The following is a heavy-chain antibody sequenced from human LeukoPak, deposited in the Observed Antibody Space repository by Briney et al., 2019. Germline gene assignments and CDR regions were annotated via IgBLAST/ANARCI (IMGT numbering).Heavy chain of an antibody. CDR1: GYSFTAYY. Sequence: ASVKVSCKTSGYSFTAYYMHWVRHTPGQGLEWMGRINPNSGGTDYAQKFQGRVTMTRDTSISTAYMELSRLKSDDTAVYYCARVSYGDNATPFNYWGQGTLVTVSS. J-gene: IGHJ4*02. V-gene: IGHV1-2*06. CDR2: INPNSGGT. D-gene: IGHD4/OR15-4a*01. CDR3: ARVSYGDNATPFNY.